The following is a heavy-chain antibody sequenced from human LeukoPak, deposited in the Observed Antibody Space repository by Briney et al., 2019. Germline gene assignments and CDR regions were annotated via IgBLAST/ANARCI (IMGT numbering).Heavy chain of an antibody. J-gene: IGHJ3*02. Sequence: PGGSLRLSCAASGFTFSSYAMSWVRQAPGKGLEWVSAISGSGGSTYYADSVKGRFTISRDNSKNTLYLQMNSLRAEDTAVYYCAKCSSIAARSRHFDAFDIWGQGTMVTVSS. CDR3: AKCSSIAARSRHFDAFDI. CDR1: GFTFSSYA. D-gene: IGHD6-6*01. V-gene: IGHV3-23*01. CDR2: ISGSGGST.